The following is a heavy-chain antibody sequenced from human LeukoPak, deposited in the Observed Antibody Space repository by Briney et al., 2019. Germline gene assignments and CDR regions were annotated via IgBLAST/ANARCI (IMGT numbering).Heavy chain of an antibody. J-gene: IGHJ4*02. CDR3: ARGRTVTTSDIDY. V-gene: IGHV1-8*01. CDR2: MNPNSGNT. Sequence: ASVKVSCKASGYTFTSYDINWVRQAPGQGLEWMGWMNPNSGNTGYAQKFQGRVTMTRNTSISTAYMELSSLRSEDTAVYYCARGRTVTTSDIDYWGQGTLVTVSS. D-gene: IGHD4-17*01. CDR1: GYTFTSYD.